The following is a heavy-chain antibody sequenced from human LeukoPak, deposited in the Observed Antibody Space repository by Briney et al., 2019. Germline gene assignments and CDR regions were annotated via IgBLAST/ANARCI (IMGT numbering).Heavy chain of an antibody. Sequence: ASVKVSCKASGYTFTGYYMHWVRQAPGQGLEWMGWINPNSGGTNYARKFQGRVTMTRDTSISTAYMELSRLRSDDTAVYYCARGYSGYLNPYYYVDVWGKGTTVTVSS. V-gene: IGHV1-2*02. CDR1: GYTFTGYY. D-gene: IGHD5-12*01. CDR2: INPNSGGT. J-gene: IGHJ6*03. CDR3: ARGYSGYLNPYYYVDV.